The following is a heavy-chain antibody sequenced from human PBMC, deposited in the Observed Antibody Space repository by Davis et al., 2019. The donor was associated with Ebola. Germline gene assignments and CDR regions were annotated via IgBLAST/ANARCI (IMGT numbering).Heavy chain of an antibody. Sequence: PSETLSLTCAVYGGSLSGYYWSWIRQPPGKGLDWTGEINHGGSTNYNPSLKSRVIISVDTSKKQFSLKLSSVTAADTAVYYCARRLWYSSTSNWYFDLWGRGTLVTVSS. J-gene: IGHJ2*01. CDR2: INHGGST. CDR1: GGSLSGYY. D-gene: IGHD6-13*01. CDR3: ARRLWYSSTSNWYFDL. V-gene: IGHV4-34*01.